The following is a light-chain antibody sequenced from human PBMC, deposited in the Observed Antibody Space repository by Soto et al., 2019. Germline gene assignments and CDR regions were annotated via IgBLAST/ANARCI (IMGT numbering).Light chain of an antibody. CDR3: QQLNSYTIT. J-gene: IGKJ5*01. CDR2: SAS. V-gene: IGKV1-39*01. CDR1: QNIRSH. Sequence: DIQMTQSPSAQSASVGDTVTITCRASQNIRSHLNWYQQKPGKAPELLIYSASRLQRGVPSRFSGGGSGTDFTLTISSLQPEDFATYYCQQLNSYTITFGQGTRLEIK.